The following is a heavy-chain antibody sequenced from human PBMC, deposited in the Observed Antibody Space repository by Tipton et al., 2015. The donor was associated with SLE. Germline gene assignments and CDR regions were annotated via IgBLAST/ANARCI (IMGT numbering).Heavy chain of an antibody. CDR1: GGSFSGYY. CDR2: INHSGST. Sequence: TLSLTCAVCGGSFSGYYWSWIRQPPGKGLEWIGEINHSGSTNHNPSLKSRVTISVDTSKNQFSLKLNSVTAADTAVYYCVRSRDGYNYEGDYWGQGTLVTVSS. J-gene: IGHJ4*02. CDR3: VRSRDGYNYEGDY. D-gene: IGHD5-24*01. V-gene: IGHV4-34*01.